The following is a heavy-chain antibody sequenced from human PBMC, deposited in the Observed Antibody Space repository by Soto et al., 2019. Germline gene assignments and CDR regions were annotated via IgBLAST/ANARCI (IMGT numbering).Heavy chain of an antibody. CDR1: GFTLRSYA. V-gene: IGHV3-23*01. J-gene: IGHJ4*02. CDR2: ISGSGGST. Sequence: PGGSLRLSCAASGFTLRSYAMSWVRQAPGKGLEWVSAISGSGGSTYYADSVKGRFTISRDNSKNTLYLQMNSLRAEDTAVYYCAKDRSYGYVFDYWGQGTLVTVSS. CDR3: AKDRSYGYVFDY. D-gene: IGHD5-18*01.